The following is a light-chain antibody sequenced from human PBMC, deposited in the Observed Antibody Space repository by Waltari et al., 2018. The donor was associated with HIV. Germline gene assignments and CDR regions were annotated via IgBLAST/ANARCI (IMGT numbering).Light chain of an antibody. CDR3: QQYGSLYT. V-gene: IGKV3-20*01. J-gene: IGKJ2*01. CDR1: QRFSRSY. Sequence: IVWTQSPGTLSLSPGERATLSCRASQRFSRSYLAWYQQKPGQAPRLLLYDASSRATGIPDRFGGSGSGTDFILTISRLEPEDFAVYYCQQYGSLYTFGQGTKLEIK. CDR2: DAS.